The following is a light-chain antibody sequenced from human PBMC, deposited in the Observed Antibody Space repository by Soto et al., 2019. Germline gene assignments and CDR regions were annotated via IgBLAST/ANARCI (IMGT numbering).Light chain of an antibody. V-gene: IGKV1-5*01. CDR1: QSISSW. J-gene: IGKJ1*01. CDR3: QQYNSYPWT. CDR2: DAS. Sequence: DIQMTQAPSTLSASVGDRVTITCRASQSISSWLAWYQQKPGKAPKPLIYDASSLQSEVPSRFSGSGSGTEFTLTISSLQPDDFTTYYCQQYNSYPWTFGQGTKVDI.